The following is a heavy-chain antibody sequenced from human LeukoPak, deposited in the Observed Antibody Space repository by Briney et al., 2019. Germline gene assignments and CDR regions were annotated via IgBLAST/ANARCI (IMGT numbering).Heavy chain of an antibody. J-gene: IGHJ5*02. CDR3: ARDCLMYYYDGSGYYPNWFDP. CDR2: ISSSSSYI. Sequence: GGSLRLSCAASGFTFSSYSMNWVRQAPGKGLEWVSSISSSSSYIYYADSVKGRFTISRDNAKNSLYLQMNSLRAEDTAVYYCARDCLMYYYDGSGYYPNWFDPWGQGTLVTVSS. V-gene: IGHV3-21*01. CDR1: GFTFSSYS. D-gene: IGHD3-22*01.